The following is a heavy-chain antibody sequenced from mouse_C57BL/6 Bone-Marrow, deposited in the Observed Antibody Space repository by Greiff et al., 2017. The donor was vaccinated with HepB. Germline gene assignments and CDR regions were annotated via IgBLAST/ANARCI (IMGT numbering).Heavy chain of an antibody. J-gene: IGHJ3*01. Sequence: EVKLMESGGGLVKPGGSLKLSCAASGFTFSSYTMSWVRQTPEKTLEWVATISGGGGNTYYPDSVKGRFTISRDNAKNTLYLQMSSLRSEDTALYYCARRRDYDYSWFAYWGQGTLVTVSA. CDR1: GFTFSSYT. CDR2: ISGGGGNT. D-gene: IGHD2-4*01. V-gene: IGHV5-9*01. CDR3: ARRRDYDYSWFAY.